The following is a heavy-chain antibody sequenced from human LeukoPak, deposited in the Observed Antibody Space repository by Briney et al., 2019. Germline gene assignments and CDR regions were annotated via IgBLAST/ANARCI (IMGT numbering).Heavy chain of an antibody. V-gene: IGHV3-53*01. Sequence: GGSLRLSCAASGFTVSSNYMSWVRQAPGKGLEWVSVIYSGGSTYYADSVKGRFTISRDNAKNSLYLQMNSLRAEDTAVYYCARGIAAAGTSDYWGQGTLVTVSS. CDR2: IYSGGST. CDR3: ARGIAAAGTSDY. D-gene: IGHD6-13*01. CDR1: GFTVSSNY. J-gene: IGHJ4*02.